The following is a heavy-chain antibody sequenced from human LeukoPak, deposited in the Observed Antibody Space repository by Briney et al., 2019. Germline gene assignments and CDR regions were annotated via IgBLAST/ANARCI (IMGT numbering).Heavy chain of an antibody. D-gene: IGHD3-22*01. CDR3: ARAWDSSGPLTS. V-gene: IGHV4-59*01. Sequence: SETLSLTCTVSGDSINNYYWSWIRQPPGKGLEWIGYIYGRGSTNYNPSLKSRVTISVDTSKNQFSLKLSSVTAADTAVYYCARAWDSSGPLTSWGQGTLVTVSS. CDR2: IYGRGST. CDR1: GDSINNYY. J-gene: IGHJ5*02.